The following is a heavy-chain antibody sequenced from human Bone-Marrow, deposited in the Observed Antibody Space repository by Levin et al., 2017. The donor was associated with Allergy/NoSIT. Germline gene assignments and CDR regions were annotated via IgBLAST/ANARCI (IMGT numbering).Heavy chain of an antibody. CDR1: EFTPSNAW. J-gene: IGHJ6*04. D-gene: IGHD3-22*01. CDR2: IRSKTDGGTT. Sequence: GGSLRLSCAASEFTPSNAWMNWVRQAPGKGLEWVARIRSKTDGGTTEYAAPVKGRFSISRDDSKNTLYLQMNSLKAEDTAIYYCTTITMIDVHVDGWGKGTTVTVSS. CDR3: TTITMIDVHVDG. V-gene: IGHV3-15*01.